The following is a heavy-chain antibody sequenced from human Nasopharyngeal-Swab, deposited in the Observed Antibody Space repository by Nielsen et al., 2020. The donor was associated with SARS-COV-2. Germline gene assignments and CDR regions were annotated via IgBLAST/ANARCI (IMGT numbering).Heavy chain of an antibody. CDR2: IYHSGST. D-gene: IGHD1-26*01. CDR3: ARGEGAVDY. Sequence: GSLRLSCAVSGGSISRSNWWSWVRQPPGKGLEWIGEIYHSGSTNYNPFLKSLVTISVDKSKNQFSLKLSSVTAADTAVYYCARGEGAVDYWGQGTLVTGSS. CDR1: GGSISRSNW. V-gene: IGHV4-4*02. J-gene: IGHJ4*02.